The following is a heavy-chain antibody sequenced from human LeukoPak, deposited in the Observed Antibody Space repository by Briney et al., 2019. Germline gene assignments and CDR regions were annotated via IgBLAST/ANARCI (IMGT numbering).Heavy chain of an antibody. V-gene: IGHV4-39*01. CDR3: ARRRVLGTSTYFDY. CDR2: FYYSEST. J-gene: IGHJ4*02. CDR1: GGSISSSSYY. D-gene: IGHD1-26*01. Sequence: SETLSLTCTVSGGSISSSSYYWGWIRQPPGKGLEWIGSFYYSESTHYNPSLKSRVTISGDTSKNQFSLKLSSVTAADTAVYYCARRRVLGTSTYFDYWGQGTLVTVSS.